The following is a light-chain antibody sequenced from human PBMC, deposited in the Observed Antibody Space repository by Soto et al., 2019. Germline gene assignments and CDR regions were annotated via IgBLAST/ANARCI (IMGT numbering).Light chain of an antibody. CDR3: QQSFSTLWT. J-gene: IGKJ1*01. Sequence: DIQMTPCPSTLSASVGARVTITCRASQSVSNWLAWYQQKPGKAPNLLIYDASSLESGVPSRFSGSGSGTDFTLTISSLQPEDFATYYCQQSFSTLWTFGQGTRWIS. CDR1: QSVSNW. CDR2: DAS. V-gene: IGKV1-5*01.